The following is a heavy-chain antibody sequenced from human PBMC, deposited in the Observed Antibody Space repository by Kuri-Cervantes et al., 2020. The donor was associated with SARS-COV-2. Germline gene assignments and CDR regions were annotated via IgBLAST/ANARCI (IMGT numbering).Heavy chain of an antibody. V-gene: IGHV3-30*04. D-gene: IGHD3-10*01. CDR2: ISYDGSNK. Sequence: GGSLRLSCAASGFTFSSYAMHWVRQAPGKGLEWVAVISYDGSNKYYADSVKGRFTISRDNSKNTLYLQMNSLRAEDTAVYYCARSPGAYFDYWGQGTLITVSS. CDR1: GFTFSSYA. J-gene: IGHJ4*02. CDR3: ARSPGAYFDY.